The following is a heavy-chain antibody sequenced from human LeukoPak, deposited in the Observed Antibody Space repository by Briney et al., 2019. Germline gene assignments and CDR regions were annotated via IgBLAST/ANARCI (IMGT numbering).Heavy chain of an antibody. Sequence: SETLPLXXXXSGGSIXXXXXXXIRQPPGKGXXXXXXXDYSGXXXYNPXLRXRXTISVDTSKNQFSLKLSPVTAADTAVYYCARHLWRGGTTDSFDIWGQGTMVSVSS. CDR1: GGSIXXXX. J-gene: IGHJ3*02. V-gene: IGHV4-59*08. D-gene: IGHD3-10*01. CDR3: ARHLWRGGTTDSFDI. CDR2: XDYSGXX.